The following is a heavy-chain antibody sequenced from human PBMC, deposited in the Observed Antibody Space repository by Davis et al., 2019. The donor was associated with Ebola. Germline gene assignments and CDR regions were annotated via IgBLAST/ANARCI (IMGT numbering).Heavy chain of an antibody. CDR1: GFTFSSYA. J-gene: IGHJ4*02. Sequence: PGGSLRLSCTASGFTFSSYAMSWVRQAPGKGLEWVSAISGSGGSTYYADSVKGRFTISRDNSKNTLYLQMNSLRAEDTAVYYCAKSLVRTGTPDFDYWGQGTLVTVSS. D-gene: IGHD1-1*01. CDR2: ISGSGGST. CDR3: AKSLVRTGTPDFDY. V-gene: IGHV3-23*01.